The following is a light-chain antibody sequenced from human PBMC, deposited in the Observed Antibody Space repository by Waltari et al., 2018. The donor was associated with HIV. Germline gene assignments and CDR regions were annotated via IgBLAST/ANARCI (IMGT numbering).Light chain of an antibody. CDR1: SRHVRGYNY. Sequence: QSALTQPASVSASSGQSITSSCTGTSRHVRGYNYVSWYQQHPGKSPKLMIDEVSNRPSGVSNRVSGSKSGNTASLTISGLQAEDEADYYCRSYTSSSTWVFGGGTKLTVL. V-gene: IGLV2-14*01. CDR3: RSYTSSSTWV. J-gene: IGLJ3*02. CDR2: EVS.